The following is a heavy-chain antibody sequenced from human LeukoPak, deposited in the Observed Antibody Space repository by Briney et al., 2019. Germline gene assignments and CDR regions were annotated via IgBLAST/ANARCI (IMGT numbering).Heavy chain of an antibody. CDR1: GYTFTSYG. Sequence: ASVKVSCKASGYTFTSYGIGWVRQAPGQGLAWMGWISAYNGNTNYAQKLRGRVTMTTDTPTSTAYMELRSLRSDDTAGCYFAREGEGHVLLWFGESIGFDYWGQGTLVTVSS. V-gene: IGHV1-18*01. J-gene: IGHJ4*02. CDR2: ISAYNGNT. CDR3: AREGEGHVLLWFGESIGFDY. D-gene: IGHD3-10*01.